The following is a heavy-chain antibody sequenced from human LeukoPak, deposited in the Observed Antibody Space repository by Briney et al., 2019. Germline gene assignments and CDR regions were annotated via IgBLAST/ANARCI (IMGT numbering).Heavy chain of an antibody. CDR1: GYTFTGYY. J-gene: IGHJ4*02. CDR2: MNPNSGGT. Sequence: ASLKVSFKASGYTFTGYYMHWVRQAPGQGLEWMGWMNPNSGGTNYAQKFQGRVTMTRDTSISSAYMELSRLRSDDTAVYYCARTPRYYFGSGSYLDYWGQGSLVTVSS. D-gene: IGHD3-10*01. V-gene: IGHV1-2*02. CDR3: ARTPRYYFGSGSYLDY.